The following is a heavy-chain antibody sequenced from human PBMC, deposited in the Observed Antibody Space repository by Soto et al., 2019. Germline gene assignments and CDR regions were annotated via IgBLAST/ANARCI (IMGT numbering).Heavy chain of an antibody. Sequence: ASVKVSCKASGGTFSSYAMHWVRQAPGQRLEWMGWINAGNGNTKYSQKFQGRVTITRDTSASTAYTELSSLRSEDTAVYYCARSIVVVTAADYWGQGTLVPVSS. CDR2: INAGNGNT. V-gene: IGHV1-3*01. CDR3: ARSIVVVTAADY. CDR1: GGTFSSYA. J-gene: IGHJ4*02. D-gene: IGHD2-21*02.